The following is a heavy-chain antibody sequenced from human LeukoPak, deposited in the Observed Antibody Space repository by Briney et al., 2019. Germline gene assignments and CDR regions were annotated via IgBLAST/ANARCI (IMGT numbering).Heavy chain of an antibody. D-gene: IGHD3-22*01. Sequence: PSETLSLTCTVSGVSISSYYWSWIRQPPGKGLEWIGYIYYSGSTNYNPSLKSRVTISVDTSKSQFSLKLSSVTAADTAVYYCAGSPDLYYDSSGYYYRSAFDIWGQGTMVTVSS. CDR1: GVSISSYY. V-gene: IGHV4-59*01. J-gene: IGHJ3*02. CDR3: AGSPDLYYDSSGYYYRSAFDI. CDR2: IYYSGST.